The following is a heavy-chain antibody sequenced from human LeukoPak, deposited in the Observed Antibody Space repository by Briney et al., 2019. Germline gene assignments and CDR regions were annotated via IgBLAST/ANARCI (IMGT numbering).Heavy chain of an antibody. CDR2: IYYYGST. J-gene: IGHJ4*02. CDR1: GASINNYY. D-gene: IGHD3-22*01. Sequence: SKTLSLTCTVSGASINNYYWSWIRQPPGKGLEWIGYIYYYGSTNYNPPLKSRVTISVDTSENQFSLRLTSVTAADTAVYYCVRLRGSSGPIDHWGQGTLVTVSS. V-gene: IGHV4-59*01. CDR3: VRLRGSSGPIDH.